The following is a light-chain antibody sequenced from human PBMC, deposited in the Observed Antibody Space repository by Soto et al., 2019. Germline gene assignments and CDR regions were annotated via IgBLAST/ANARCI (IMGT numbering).Light chain of an antibody. V-gene: IGKV1-5*01. CDR3: QQYDSFSWT. CDR1: QSVGKW. J-gene: IGKJ1*01. CDR2: DAT. Sequence: DIQMTQSPSTLSASVGDRVTITCRASQSVGKWLAWYQQKPGKAPKFLIYDATNLEVGVTSRFSGSGSGTEFTLTISSLQPDDFATYYCQQYDSFSWTFGPGTKVE.